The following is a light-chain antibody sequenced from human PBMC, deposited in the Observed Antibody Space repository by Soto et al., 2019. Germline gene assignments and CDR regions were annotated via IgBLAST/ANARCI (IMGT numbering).Light chain of an antibody. CDR3: QQRGNLYT. J-gene: IGKJ2*01. CDR2: DAS. CDR1: QSVGDY. V-gene: IGKV3-11*01. Sequence: EIVLTQSPATLSLSLGERATLSCRASQSVGDYLAWYQQQPGQPPRLLISDASNRAAGIPARFSGSGSGTAFTLTISSLEPEDFAVYYWQQRGNLYTLGQGTKLEIK.